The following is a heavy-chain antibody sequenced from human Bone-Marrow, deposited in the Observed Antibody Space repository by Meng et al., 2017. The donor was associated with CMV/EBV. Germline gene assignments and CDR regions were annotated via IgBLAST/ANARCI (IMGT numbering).Heavy chain of an antibody. Sequence: GGPVSSGSYYWSWIRQPPGKGLEWIGYIYYSGSTNYNPSLKSRVTISVDTSKNQFSLKLSSVTAADTAVYYCARLGKRIAAAGWFDPWGQGTLVTVSS. D-gene: IGHD6-13*01. CDR2: IYYSGST. J-gene: IGHJ5*02. CDR1: GGPVSSGSYY. V-gene: IGHV4-61*01. CDR3: ARLGKRIAAAGWFDP.